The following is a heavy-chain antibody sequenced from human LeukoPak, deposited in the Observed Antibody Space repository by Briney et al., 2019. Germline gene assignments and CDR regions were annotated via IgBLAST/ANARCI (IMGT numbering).Heavy chain of an antibody. J-gene: IGHJ6*03. V-gene: IGHV1-46*01. Sequence: GASVKVSCKASGYTFTSYYTHWVRQAPGQGLEWMGIINPSGGSTSYAQKFRGRVTMTEDTSTDTAYMELSSLRSEDTAVYYCATTGAFGELPSGPNYYYYMDVWGKGTTVTISS. CDR2: INPSGGST. D-gene: IGHD3-10*01. CDR3: ATTGAFGELPSGPNYYYYMDV. CDR1: GYTFTSYY.